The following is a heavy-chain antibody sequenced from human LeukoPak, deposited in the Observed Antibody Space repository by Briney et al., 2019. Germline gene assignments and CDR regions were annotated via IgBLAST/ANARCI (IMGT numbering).Heavy chain of an antibody. CDR1: GFTVGSHA. J-gene: IGHJ4*02. CDR3: AKDKLPTAMFSYVY. Sequence: GSLRLSCAASGFTVGSHAMTWVRQAPGKGLEWVSGITYSGDNTYYAGSVKGRFTISRDNSRNTLFLQMDSLRAEDTAVYYCAKDKLPTAMFSYVYWGQGTLVTVSS. D-gene: IGHD2-2*01. V-gene: IGHV3-23*01. CDR2: ITYSGDNT.